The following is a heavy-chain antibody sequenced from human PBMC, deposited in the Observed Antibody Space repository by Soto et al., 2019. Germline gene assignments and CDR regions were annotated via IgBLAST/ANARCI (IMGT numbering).Heavy chain of an antibody. CDR2: ISAYNGNT. D-gene: IGHD6-13*01. V-gene: IGHV1-18*01. CDR3: ARDQRGAAVDWFDP. Sequence: DSVKGSCKASGYTFTSYGISLERQAPGRGLEWMGWISAYNGNTNYAQKLQGRVTMTTDTSTSTAYMELRSLRSDDTAVYYCARDQRGAAVDWFDPWGHGTLVTDSS. J-gene: IGHJ5*02. CDR1: GYTFTSYG.